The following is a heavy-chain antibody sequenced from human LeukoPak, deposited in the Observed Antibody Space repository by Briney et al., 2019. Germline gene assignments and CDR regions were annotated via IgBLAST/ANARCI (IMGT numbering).Heavy chain of an antibody. CDR3: ARIPVRSSSGYYYYYMDA. Sequence: PSETLSLTCTVSGGSISSYYWSWIRQPPGKGLEWIGYIYYSGSTNYNPSLKSRVTISVDTSKNQFSLKLSSVTAADTAVYYCARIPVRSSSGYYYYYMDAWGKGTTVTVSS. CDR2: IYYSGST. V-gene: IGHV4-59*01. J-gene: IGHJ6*03. CDR1: GGSISSYY. D-gene: IGHD6-6*01.